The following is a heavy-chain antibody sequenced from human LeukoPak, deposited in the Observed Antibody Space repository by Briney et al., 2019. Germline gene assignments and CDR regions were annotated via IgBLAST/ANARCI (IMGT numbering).Heavy chain of an antibody. D-gene: IGHD3-3*01. CDR2: INHSGST. J-gene: IGHJ4*02. CDR1: GGSFSGYY. Sequence: SETLSLTCAVYGGSFSGYYWSWIRQPPGKGLEWIGEINHSGSTNYNPSLKSRVTISVDTSKNQFSLKLSSVTAADTAVYYCARVGGYDFWSDYCLDYWGQGTLVTVSS. V-gene: IGHV4-34*01. CDR3: ARVGGYDFWSDYCLDY.